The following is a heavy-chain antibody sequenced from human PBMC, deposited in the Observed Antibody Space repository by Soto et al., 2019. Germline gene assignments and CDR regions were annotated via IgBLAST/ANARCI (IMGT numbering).Heavy chain of an antibody. CDR1: GYTFTGYY. CDR3: ARDRVSAARARQYYYYYGMDV. CDR2: INPNSGGT. D-gene: IGHD6-6*01. Sequence: ASVKVSCKASGYTFTGYYMHWVRQAPGQGLEWMGWINPNSGGTNYAQKFQGRVTMTRDTSISTAYMELGRLRSDDTAVYYCARDRVSAARARQYYYYYGMDVWGQGTTVTVSS. V-gene: IGHV1-2*02. J-gene: IGHJ6*02.